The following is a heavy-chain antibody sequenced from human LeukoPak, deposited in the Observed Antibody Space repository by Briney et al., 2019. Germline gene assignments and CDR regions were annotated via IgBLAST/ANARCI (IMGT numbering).Heavy chain of an antibody. V-gene: IGHV1-18*01. CDR1: GYTFTNYG. J-gene: IGHJ3*02. CDR3: ARDQSEMATIADAFDI. Sequence: ASVKVSCKASGYTFTNYGISWVRQAPGQGLEWMGWISAYNGNTHYAQNLQGRVTMTTDTSTSTAYMELKSLRSDDTAVYYCARDQSEMATIADAFDIWGQGTMVTVSS. CDR2: ISAYNGNT. D-gene: IGHD5-24*01.